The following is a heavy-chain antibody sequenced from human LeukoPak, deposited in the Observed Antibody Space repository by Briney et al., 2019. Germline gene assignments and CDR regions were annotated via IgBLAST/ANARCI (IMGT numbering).Heavy chain of an antibody. D-gene: IGHD6-19*01. CDR1: GFTFSSYE. J-gene: IGHJ5*02. Sequence: GSLRLSCAASGFTFSSYEMNWIRQPPGKGLEWIGEINHSGSTNYNPSLKSRVTISVDTSRNQFSLKLSSVTAADTAVYYCARVSRWLVLWFDPWGQGTLVTVSS. V-gene: IGHV4-34*01. CDR3: ARVSRWLVLWFDP. CDR2: INHSGST.